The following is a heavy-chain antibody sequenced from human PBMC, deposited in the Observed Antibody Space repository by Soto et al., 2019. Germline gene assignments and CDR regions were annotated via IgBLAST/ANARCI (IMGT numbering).Heavy chain of an antibody. V-gene: IGHV3-23*01. CDR2: ISGSGI. Sequence: QLLESGGGLVQPGGSLRLACAASGFTFSSYAMSWVRQAPGKGLEWVAVISGSGINYADSVKGRFTISRDTSQKTLYRPMDSLRAEDAALYYCAKKGSPTGEQKNWHFDLWGRGTLVTV. CDR1: GFTFSSYA. J-gene: IGHJ2*01. CDR3: AKKGSPTGEQKNWHFDL. D-gene: IGHD7-27*01.